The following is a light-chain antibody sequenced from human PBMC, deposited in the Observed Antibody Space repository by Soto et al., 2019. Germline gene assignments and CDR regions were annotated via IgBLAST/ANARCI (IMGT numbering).Light chain of an antibody. V-gene: IGKV3-15*01. Sequence: EIVMTQSPATLSLSPGERAALSCRASQSINSELAWYQQKPGQPPRLLIYGASTRATGVPARFTVSESGSEFTLTISGLQSEDFAVYYCQQGHNWPLTFGQGTSLEI. J-gene: IGKJ2*01. CDR2: GAS. CDR1: QSINSE. CDR3: QQGHNWPLT.